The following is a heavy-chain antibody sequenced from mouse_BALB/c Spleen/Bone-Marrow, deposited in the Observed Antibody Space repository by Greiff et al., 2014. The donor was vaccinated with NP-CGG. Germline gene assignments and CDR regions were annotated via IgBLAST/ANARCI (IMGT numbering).Heavy chain of an antibody. CDR2: IWACGNT. D-gene: IGHD2-3*01. V-gene: IGHV2-9*02. J-gene: IGHJ1*01. Sequence: QVQLKESGPGLVAPSQSLSITCTVSGFSLTSYGVHWVRQPPGKGLEWLGVIWACGNTNYYLALMSRLSIRKDNSKSQVFLKINSLQTDETAMYYCARVYLWYFDVWGAGTTVTVAS. CDR1: GFSLTSYG. CDR3: ARVYLWYFDV.